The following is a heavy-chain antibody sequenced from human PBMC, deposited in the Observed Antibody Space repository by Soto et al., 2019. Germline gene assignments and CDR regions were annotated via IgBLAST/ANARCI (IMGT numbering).Heavy chain of an antibody. V-gene: IGHV1-3*01. Sequence: ASVKVSCKASGYTFTGYAMHWVRQAPGQRLEWMGWINAGNGNTKYSQKFQGRVTITRDTSASTAYMELSSLRSEDTAVYYCAKAVAVVDDVDKWGQGTLVTVSS. CDR3: AKAVAVVDDVDK. CDR2: INAGNGNT. CDR1: GYTFTGYA. J-gene: IGHJ4*02. D-gene: IGHD3-3*01.